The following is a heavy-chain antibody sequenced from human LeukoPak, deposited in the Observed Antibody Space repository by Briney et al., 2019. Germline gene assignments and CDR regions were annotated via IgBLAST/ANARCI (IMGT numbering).Heavy chain of an antibody. V-gene: IGHV3-48*04. CDR1: GFGLGSYN. CDR2: ISSSSNTI. J-gene: IGHJ4*02. D-gene: IGHD3-10*01. CDR3: ASFERDFGQFDY. Sequence: GGSLRLSCAGSGFGLGSYNMYWIRQAPGKGLEWVSYISSSSNTIYYADSVKGRFTISRDNAKNSLYLQMNSLRAEDAALYYCASFERDFGQFDYWGQGTLVTVSS.